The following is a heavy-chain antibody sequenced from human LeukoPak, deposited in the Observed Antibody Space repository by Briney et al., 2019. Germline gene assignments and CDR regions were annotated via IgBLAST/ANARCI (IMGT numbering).Heavy chain of an antibody. CDR2: IHYSGST. CDR1: GGSISSGDYY. J-gene: IGHJ6*03. Sequence: SETLSLTCTVSGGSISSGDYYWNWIRQPPGKGLEWIGYIHYSGSTYYTPSLKSRLAISQDTSENQISLKLSSVTAADTAVYYCARDVSQSVPPVPYYMDVWGKGTTVTVSS. D-gene: IGHD2-2*01. CDR3: ARDVSQSVPPVPYYMDV. V-gene: IGHV4-30-4*08.